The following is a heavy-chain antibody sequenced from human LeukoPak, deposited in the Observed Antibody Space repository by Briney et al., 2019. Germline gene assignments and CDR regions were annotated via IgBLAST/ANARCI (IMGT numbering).Heavy chain of an antibody. J-gene: IGHJ4*02. CDR1: GFAFSSYP. D-gene: IGHD3-22*01. CDR2: IGSSNGDT. CDR3: ARDGRGGVYYYDAAFDY. Sequence: PGGSLRLSCAASGFAFSSYPMTWVRQAPGKGLEWVSTIGSSNGDTHYADSVKGRFTISRDNSKNTLYLQMNSLRAEDTAVYYCARDGRGGVYYYDAAFDYWGQGTLVTVSS. V-gene: IGHV3-23*01.